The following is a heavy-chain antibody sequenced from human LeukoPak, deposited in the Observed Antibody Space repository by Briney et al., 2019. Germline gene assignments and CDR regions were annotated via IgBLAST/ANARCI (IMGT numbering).Heavy chain of an antibody. Sequence: GGSLRLSCAASGFTFSSYWMSWVRQAPGKGLEWVSSITVRGGSTYYADSVKGRFTISRDNSKNTLYLQMDSLRAEDTAVYYCAKFSVVVIADIATTFDFWGQGALVTVSS. CDR1: GFTFSSYW. CDR3: AKFSVVVIADIATTFDF. V-gene: IGHV3-23*01. CDR2: ITVRGGST. D-gene: IGHD2-15*01. J-gene: IGHJ4*02.